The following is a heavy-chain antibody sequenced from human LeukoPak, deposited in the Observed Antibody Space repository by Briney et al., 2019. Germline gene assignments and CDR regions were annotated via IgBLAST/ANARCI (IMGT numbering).Heavy chain of an antibody. CDR1: GFTVSSTF. CDR2: ISGSGGST. J-gene: IGHJ5*02. D-gene: IGHD1-26*01. Sequence: GGSLRLSCAVSGFTVSSTFMSWVRQAPGKGLEWVSTISGSGGSTHYADSVKGRFTISRDNSKNTLYLQMSSLRAEDTAIYYCAKAYSGSYSFGFDPWGQGTLVTVSS. CDR3: AKAYSGSYSFGFDP. V-gene: IGHV3-23*01.